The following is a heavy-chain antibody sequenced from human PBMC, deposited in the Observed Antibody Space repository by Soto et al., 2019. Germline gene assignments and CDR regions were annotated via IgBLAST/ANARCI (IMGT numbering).Heavy chain of an antibody. CDR1: GASVSSAGIY. CDR3: ARNRGSSKPYYFDS. D-gene: IGHD1-26*01. CDR2: VFYTGIT. V-gene: IGHV4-31*03. J-gene: IGHJ4*02. Sequence: QVQLQELGPGLVKPSQTMSLTCTVSGASVSSAGIYWSWIRQHPEEGLEWIGYVFYTGITYYTPSLKSRVTISVETSKNQFYLNLTSVTAADTAVYYCARNRGSSKPYYFDSWGQGTLVTVSS.